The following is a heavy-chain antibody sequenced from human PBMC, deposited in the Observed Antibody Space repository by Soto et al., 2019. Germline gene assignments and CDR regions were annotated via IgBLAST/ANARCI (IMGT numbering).Heavy chain of an antibody. D-gene: IGHD3-22*01. CDR3: ARDRYYYDSSGCLDY. CDR2: ISYDGSNK. J-gene: IGHJ4*02. V-gene: IGHV3-30-3*01. CDR1: GFTFSSYA. Sequence: PGGSLRLSCAASGFTFSSYAMHWVRQAPGKGLEWVAVISYDGSNKYYADSVKGRFTISRDNSKNTLYLQMNSLRAEDTAVYYCARDRYYYDSSGCLDYWGQGTLVTVSS.